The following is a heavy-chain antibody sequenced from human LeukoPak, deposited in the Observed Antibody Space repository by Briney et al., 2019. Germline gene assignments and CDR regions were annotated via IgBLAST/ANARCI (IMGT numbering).Heavy chain of an antibody. CDR1: GGSISSYY. CDR2: IYYSGST. D-gene: IGHD6-19*01. Sequence: SVTLSLTCTVSGGSISSYYWSWIRQPPGKGLEWIGYIYYSGSTSYNPSLKSRVTISVDTSKNQFPLKLSSVTAADTAVYYCAGGLGYSSGWYVEFDYWGQGTLVTVSS. V-gene: IGHV4-59*01. J-gene: IGHJ4*02. CDR3: AGGLGYSSGWYVEFDY.